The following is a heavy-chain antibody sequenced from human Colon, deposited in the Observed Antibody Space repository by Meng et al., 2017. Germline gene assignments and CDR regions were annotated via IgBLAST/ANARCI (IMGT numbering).Heavy chain of an antibody. CDR2: INPNSGGT. Sequence: ASVKVSCKASGYTFTGYYMHWVRQAPGQGLEWMGWINPNSGGTNYAQKFQGRVTMTRDTSISTAYMELSGLRSDDTAVYYCARDSSGWTPFDYWGQGTLVTVSS. J-gene: IGHJ4*02. CDR3: ARDSSGWTPFDY. D-gene: IGHD6-19*01. V-gene: IGHV1-2*02. CDR1: GYTFTGYY.